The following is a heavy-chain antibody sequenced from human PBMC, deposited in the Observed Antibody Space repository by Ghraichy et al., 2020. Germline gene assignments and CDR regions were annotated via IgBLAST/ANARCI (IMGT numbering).Heavy chain of an antibody. CDR1: GGSISSYY. CDR3: ARGHPTSIYHYYYGMDV. J-gene: IGHJ6*02. Sequence: SQTLSLTCTVSGGSISSYYWSWIRQPPGKGLEWIGYIYYSGSTNYNPSLKSRVTISVDTSKRQFSLNLSSVTAADTAVYYCARGHPTSIYHYYYGMDVWGQGTTVTVSS. V-gene: IGHV4-59*12. CDR2: IYYSGST.